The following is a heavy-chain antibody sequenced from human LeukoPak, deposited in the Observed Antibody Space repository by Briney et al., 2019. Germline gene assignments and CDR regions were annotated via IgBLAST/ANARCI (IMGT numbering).Heavy chain of an antibody. CDR1: GFTFSSYS. CDR3: ARDRHYDILTGYYNVGGYNWFDP. V-gene: IGHV3-48*01. J-gene: IGHJ5*02. Sequence: PGGSLRLSCAASGFTFSSYSMNWVRQAPGKGLEWVSYISSSSSTIYYADSVKGRFTISRDNAKNSLYLQMNSLRAEDTAVYYCARDRHYDILTGYYNVGGYNWFDPWGQGTLVTVSS. D-gene: IGHD3-9*01. CDR2: ISSSSSTI.